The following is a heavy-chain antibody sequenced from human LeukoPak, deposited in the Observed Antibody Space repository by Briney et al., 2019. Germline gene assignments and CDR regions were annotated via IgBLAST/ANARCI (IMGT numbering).Heavy chain of an antibody. V-gene: IGHV4-39*07. CDR2: INHSGST. CDR1: GGSISSSSYY. D-gene: IGHD3-10*01. CDR3: ARVVGRFGELWGNWFDP. Sequence: PSETLSLTCTVSGGSISSSSYYWSWIRQPPGKGLEWIGEINHSGSTNYNPSLKSRVTISVDTSKNQFSLKLSSVTAADTAVYYCARVVGRFGELWGNWFDPWGQGTLVTVSS. J-gene: IGHJ5*02.